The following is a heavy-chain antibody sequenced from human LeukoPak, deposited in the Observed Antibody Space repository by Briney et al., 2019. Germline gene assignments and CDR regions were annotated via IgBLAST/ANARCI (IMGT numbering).Heavy chain of an antibody. CDR1: GGSIRSSSYY. D-gene: IGHD3-10*01. J-gene: IGHJ4*02. V-gene: IGHV4-39*07. Sequence: SETLSLTCTVSGGSIRSSSYYWGWIRQPPGKGLEWIGSIYYSGSTYYNPSLKGRVTISVDTSKNQFSLKLSSVTAADTAVYYCARGYYYGSGSYYSWGQGTLVTVSS. CDR2: IYYSGST. CDR3: ARGYYYGSGSYYS.